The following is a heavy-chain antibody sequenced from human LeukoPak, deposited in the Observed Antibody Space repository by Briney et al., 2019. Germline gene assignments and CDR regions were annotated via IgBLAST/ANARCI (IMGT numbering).Heavy chain of an antibody. CDR1: GFTFSTYS. CDR3: ASNWATNDY. CDR2: IYGSGGGT. V-gene: IGHV3-23*01. Sequence: GGSLRLSCAASGFTFSTYSMNWVRQAPGKGLEWVSGIYGSGGGTFYADSVKGRFTISRDNSKNTLFLHMDSLRAEDTALYYCASNWATNDYWGQGTLVTVSS. D-gene: IGHD5-24*01. J-gene: IGHJ4*02.